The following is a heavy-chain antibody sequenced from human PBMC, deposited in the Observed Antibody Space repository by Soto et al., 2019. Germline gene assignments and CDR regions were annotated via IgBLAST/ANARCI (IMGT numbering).Heavy chain of an antibody. D-gene: IGHD3-10*01. Sequence: EVQLLEYGGGLVQPGGSLTLSCAASGFTFRDYTMSWVRQAPGKVLECISVILSDYNTYYVDSVRGRFTISRDTSKNTLYLEMNSLRAEDTAVYYCARRVYGYFDYWGQGALVTVSS. J-gene: IGHJ4*02. CDR1: GFTFRDYT. V-gene: IGHV3-23*03. CDR3: ARRVYGYFDY. CDR2: ILSDYNT.